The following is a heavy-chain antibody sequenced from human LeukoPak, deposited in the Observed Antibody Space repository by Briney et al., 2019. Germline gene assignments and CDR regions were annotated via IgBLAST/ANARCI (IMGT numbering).Heavy chain of an antibody. CDR2: IYYSGST. Sequence: PSETLSLTCTVSGGSISSSSYYWGWIRQPPGKGLEWIGSIYYSGSTNYNPSLKSRVTISVDKSKNQFSLKLSSVTAADTAVYYCARLPNIAVAGTGFDYWGQGTLVTVSS. CDR3: ARLPNIAVAGTGFDY. V-gene: IGHV4-39*07. D-gene: IGHD6-19*01. CDR1: GGSISSSSYY. J-gene: IGHJ4*02.